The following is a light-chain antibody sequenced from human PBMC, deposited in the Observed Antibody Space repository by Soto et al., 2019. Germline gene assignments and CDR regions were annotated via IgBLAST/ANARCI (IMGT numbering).Light chain of an antibody. CDR3: QQYSNGPPWT. V-gene: IGKV3-15*01. J-gene: IGKJ1*01. CDR2: GAS. CDR1: QSVRSN. Sequence: EIVMTQSPASLCVSPVARATLSCRSSQSVRSNLAWYQQKPGQSPRLLLYGASTRATGIPPTFSGSGSGTQFTLTISSLQSEDFAVYHCQQYSNGPPWTFGHGTKLDIK.